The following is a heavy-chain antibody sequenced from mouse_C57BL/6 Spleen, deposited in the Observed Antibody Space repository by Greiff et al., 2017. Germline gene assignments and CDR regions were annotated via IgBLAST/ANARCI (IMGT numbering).Heavy chain of an antibody. V-gene: IGHV1-62-2*01. J-gene: IGHJ1*03. Sequence: VKLMESGAELVKPGASVKLSCKASGYTFTEYTIHWVKQRSGQGLEWIGWFYPGSGSIKYNEKFKDKATLTADKSSSTVYMELSRLTSEDSAVYFCARHESSYGNYVDWYFDVWGTGTTVTVSS. CDR2: FYPGSGSI. D-gene: IGHD2-1*01. CDR3: ARHESSYGNYVDWYFDV. CDR1: GYTFTEYT.